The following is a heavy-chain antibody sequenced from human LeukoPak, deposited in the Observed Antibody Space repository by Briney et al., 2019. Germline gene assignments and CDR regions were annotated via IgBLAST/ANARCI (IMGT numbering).Heavy chain of an antibody. CDR1: GYTFTGYY. V-gene: IGHV1-2*06. Sequence: ASVKVSCKASGYTFTGYYMHWVRQAPGQGLEWMGRINPNSGGTNYAQKFQGRVTMTRDTSISTAYMELSRLRSDDTAVYYCARDHDSSGYYPYNWFDPWGQGTLVTVSS. CDR2: INPNSGGT. D-gene: IGHD3-22*01. CDR3: ARDHDSSGYYPYNWFDP. J-gene: IGHJ5*02.